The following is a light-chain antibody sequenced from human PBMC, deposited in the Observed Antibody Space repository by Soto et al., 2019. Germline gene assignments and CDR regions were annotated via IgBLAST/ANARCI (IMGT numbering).Light chain of an antibody. CDR2: DAS. J-gene: IGKJ1*01. CDR1: QSISSW. CDR3: QQYNSYPWT. Sequence: DIQMTQSPSSLPSSVGDRLTLTWRASQSISSWLAWYKQKPGKAPKLLIYDASSLESGVPSRFRGSGSGTEFTLTISSLKPDDFETYYCQQYNSYPWTFGQGTKVDIK. V-gene: IGKV1-5*01.